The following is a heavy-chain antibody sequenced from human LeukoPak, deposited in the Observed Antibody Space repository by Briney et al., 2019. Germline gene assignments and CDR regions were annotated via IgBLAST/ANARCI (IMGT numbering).Heavy chain of an antibody. CDR1: GGSISSNNYY. J-gene: IGHJ5*02. CDR3: ARVRRVGYCSSTSCPPSWFDP. CDR2: IYYSGST. Sequence: PSETLSLTCTVSGGSISSNNYYWGWIRQPPGKGLEWIGSIYYSGSTYYNPSLKSRVTISVDTSKNQFSLKLSSVTAADTAVYYCARVRRVGYCSSTSCPPSWFDPWGQGTLVTVSS. D-gene: IGHD2-2*01. V-gene: IGHV4-39*07.